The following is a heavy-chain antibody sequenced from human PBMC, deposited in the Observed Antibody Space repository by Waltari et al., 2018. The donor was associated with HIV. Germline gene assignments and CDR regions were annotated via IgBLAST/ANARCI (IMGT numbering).Heavy chain of an antibody. CDR3: ARGQGLGTFDC. V-gene: IGHV4-38-2*01. D-gene: IGHD6-19*01. Sequence: QVQLQESGPGLVKSSEPLSLTCAVSGYSISSGYYWGWIRQPPGKGLEWIGIIYQSGSPAYHPSLKGRGTIAADTSNNQFSRKVSSVTAADTAVYYGARGQGLGTFDCWGQGTLVTVSS. CDR2: IYQSGSP. J-gene: IGHJ4*02. CDR1: GYSISSGYY.